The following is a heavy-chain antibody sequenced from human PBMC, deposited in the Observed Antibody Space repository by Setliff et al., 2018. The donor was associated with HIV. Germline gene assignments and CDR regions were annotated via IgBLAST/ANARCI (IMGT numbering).Heavy chain of an antibody. CDR2: ISSSGSTI. J-gene: IGHJ5*02. D-gene: IGHD3-22*01. Sequence: GGSLRLSCAASGFTFSDYYMSWIRQAPGKGLEWVSYISSSGSTIYYADSVKGRFTISRDNAKNSLYLQMNSLRAEDTAVYYCARDGRYYDSRGYYRSLDNWFDPWGQGTLVTVSS. V-gene: IGHV3-11*01. CDR1: GFTFSDYY. CDR3: ARDGRYYDSRGYYRSLDNWFDP.